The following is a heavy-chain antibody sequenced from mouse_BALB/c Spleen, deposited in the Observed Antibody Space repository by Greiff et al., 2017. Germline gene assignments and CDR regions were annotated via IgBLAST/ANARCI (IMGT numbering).Heavy chain of an antibody. J-gene: IGHJ1*01. D-gene: IGHD1-1*01. V-gene: IGHV5-9-3*01. Sequence: EVKLVESGGDLVKPGGSLKLSCAASGFTFSSYAMSWVRQTPEKRLEWVATISSGGSYTYYPDSVKGRFTISRDNAKNTLYLQMSSLRSEDTAMYYCTTVVATRYWYFDVWGAGTTVTVSS. CDR1: GFTFSSYA. CDR2: ISSGGSYT. CDR3: TTVVATRYWYFDV.